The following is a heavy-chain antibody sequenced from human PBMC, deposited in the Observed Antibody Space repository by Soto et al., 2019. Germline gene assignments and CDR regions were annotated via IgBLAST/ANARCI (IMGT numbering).Heavy chain of an antibody. CDR2: ISGSGGST. Sequence: LRLSCAASGFTFSSYAMSWVRQAPGKGLEWVSAISGSGGSTYYADSVKGRFTISRDNSKNTLYLQMNSLRAEDTAVYYCARIRGYWYGLDVWGQGTTVTSP. CDR1: GFTFSSYA. J-gene: IGHJ6*02. CDR3: ARIRGYWYGLDV. V-gene: IGHV3-23*01.